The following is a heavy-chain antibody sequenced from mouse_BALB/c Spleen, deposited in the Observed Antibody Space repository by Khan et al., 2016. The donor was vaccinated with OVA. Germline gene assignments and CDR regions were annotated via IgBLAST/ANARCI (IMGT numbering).Heavy chain of an antibody. D-gene: IGHD2-1*01. V-gene: IGHV5-6-4*01. CDR3: TRGEGYYGNPYAIDF. CDR2: ISSGGTYT. CDR1: GFTFSRYT. Sequence: VQLKESGGGLVKPGGSLKLSCAASGFTFSRYTMSWVRQTPEKRLEWVATISSGGTYTYYVDSVEGRFTLSRDNAKNTLYLEMTSLKSEDTAIYYCTRGEGYYGNPYAIDFWGQGTSVTVSS. J-gene: IGHJ4*01.